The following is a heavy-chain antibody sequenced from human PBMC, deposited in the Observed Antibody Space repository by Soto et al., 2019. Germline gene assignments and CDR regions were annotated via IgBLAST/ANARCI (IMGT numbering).Heavy chain of an antibody. CDR2: ISGSSGST. CDR1: GFTFSSYA. D-gene: IGHD6-13*01. Sequence: PGGSLRLSCAASGFTFSSYAMSWVRQAPGKELEWVSAISGSSGSTYYADSVKGRFTISRDNSKNTLYLQMNSLRAEDTVVYYCAKENGYSSSWFEFDYWGQGTLVTVSS. J-gene: IGHJ4*02. V-gene: IGHV3-23*01. CDR3: AKENGYSSSWFEFDY.